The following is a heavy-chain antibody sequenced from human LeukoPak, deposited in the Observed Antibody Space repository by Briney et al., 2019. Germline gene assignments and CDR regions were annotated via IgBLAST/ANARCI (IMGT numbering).Heavy chain of an antibody. CDR3: ARDKSGQQLATSGYYYGMDV. V-gene: IGHV4-59*01. CDR1: GGSIRSYY. D-gene: IGHD6-13*01. Sequence: SETLSLTCAVSGGSIRSYYWSWIWQPPGKGLEWIGYIYYSGSTNYNPSLKSRVTISVDTSKNQFSLKLSSVTAADTAVYYCARDKSGQQLATSGYYYGMDVWGQGTTVTVSS. J-gene: IGHJ6*02. CDR2: IYYSGST.